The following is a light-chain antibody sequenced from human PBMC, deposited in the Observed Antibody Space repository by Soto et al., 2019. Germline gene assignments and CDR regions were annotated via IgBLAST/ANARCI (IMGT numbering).Light chain of an antibody. CDR3: QQYNSYSL. CDR1: QSVSGW. V-gene: IGKV1-5*03. CDR2: KAS. J-gene: IGKJ4*01. Sequence: EIQMTQSAYTLPASVGDTFTVTCRASQSVSGWLAWYQQKPGEAPKLLIYKASSLESGVPSRFSGSGSGTEFTLTISSLQPDDFATYYCQQYNSYSLFGGGTKVDIK.